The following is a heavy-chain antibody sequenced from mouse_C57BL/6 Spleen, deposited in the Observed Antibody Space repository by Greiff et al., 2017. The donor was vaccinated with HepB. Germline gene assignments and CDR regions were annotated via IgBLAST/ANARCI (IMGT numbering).Heavy chain of an antibody. CDR2: ISSGSSTI. CDR3: ARVLDFDY. Sequence: EVQLVESGGGLVKPGGSLKLSCAASGFTLSDYGMHWVRQAPEKGLEWVAYISSGSSTIYYADTVKGRFAISRDNAKNTLFLQMTSLRSEDTAMYYCARVLDFDYWGQGTTLTVSS. V-gene: IGHV5-17*01. CDR1: GFTLSDYG. J-gene: IGHJ2*01.